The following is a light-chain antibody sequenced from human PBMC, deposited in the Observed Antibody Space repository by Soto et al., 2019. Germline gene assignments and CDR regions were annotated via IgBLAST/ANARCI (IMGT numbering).Light chain of an antibody. CDR2: DNY. CDR3: ATWDSSLTTYV. J-gene: IGLJ1*01. CDR1: SSNIGTNY. Sequence: QSVLTQPPSVSAAPGQKVTISCSGSSSNIGTNYVSWYQQLPGTAPKLLIYDNYKRPSGIPDRLSGSKSGTSATLGIAGLQTGDEADYYCATWDSSLTTYVFGTGTKVT. V-gene: IGLV1-51*01.